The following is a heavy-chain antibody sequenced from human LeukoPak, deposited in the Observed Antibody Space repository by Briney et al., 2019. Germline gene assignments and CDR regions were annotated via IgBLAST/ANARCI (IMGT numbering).Heavy chain of an antibody. Sequence: GGSLRLSCAASGFTFSTYAMTWVRQAPGKGLEWVSVISGSGGTTYYADSVKGRFTLSRDNSKNTLYLQMNSLRAEDAAVYYCAREALRYFDWLSSKWFDPWGQGTLVTVSS. CDR3: AREALRYFDWLSSKWFDP. CDR2: ISGSGGTT. V-gene: IGHV3-23*01. J-gene: IGHJ5*02. CDR1: GFTFSTYA. D-gene: IGHD3-9*01.